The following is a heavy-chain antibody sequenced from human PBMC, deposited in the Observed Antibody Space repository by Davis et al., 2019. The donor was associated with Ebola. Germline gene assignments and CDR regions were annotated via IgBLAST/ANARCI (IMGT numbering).Heavy chain of an antibody. D-gene: IGHD3-10*01. J-gene: IGHJ4*02. CDR3: ARDLRGWGDFDY. CDR1: GYTFTGFY. CDR2: MNPNSGNT. V-gene: IGHV1-8*02. Sequence: AASVKVSCKASGYTFTGFYIHWARQATGQGLEWMGWMNPNSGNTGYAQKFQGRVTMTRDTSTNTLYMELSSLTSGDTAVYYCARDLRGWGDFDYWGQGTLVTVSS.